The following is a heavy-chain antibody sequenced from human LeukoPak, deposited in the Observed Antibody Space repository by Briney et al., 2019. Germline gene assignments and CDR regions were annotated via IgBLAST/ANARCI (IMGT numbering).Heavy chain of an antibody. CDR1: GYTFTGYY. D-gene: IGHD5-18*01. Sequence: VASAKVSCKASGYTFTGYYMRWVRHAPGQGLEWMGWINPNSGGTNYAQKFQGRVTMTRDTSISTAYMELSRLRSDDTAVYYCARGFDTALGYWGQGTLVTVSS. J-gene: IGHJ4*02. CDR2: INPNSGGT. CDR3: ARGFDTALGY. V-gene: IGHV1-2*02.